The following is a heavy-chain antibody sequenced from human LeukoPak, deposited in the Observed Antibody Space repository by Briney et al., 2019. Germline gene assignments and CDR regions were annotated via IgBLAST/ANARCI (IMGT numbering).Heavy chain of an antibody. V-gene: IGHV4-30-4*01. CDR3: AREGYYDSSGYNPRGDY. CDR2: IYYSGST. Sequence: SETLSLTCTVSGGSISSGDYYWSWIRQPPGKGLEWIGYIYYSGSTYHNPSLKSRVTISVDTSKNQFSLKLSSVTAADTAVYYCAREGYYDSSGYNPRGDYWGQGTLVTVSS. J-gene: IGHJ4*02. CDR1: GGSISSGDYY. D-gene: IGHD3-22*01.